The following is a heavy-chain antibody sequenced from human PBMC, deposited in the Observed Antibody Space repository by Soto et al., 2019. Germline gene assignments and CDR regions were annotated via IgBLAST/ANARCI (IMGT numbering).Heavy chain of an antibody. V-gene: IGHV4-4*02. Sequence: QVQLQESGPGLVKPSGTLSLTCAVSSGSISSPNWWSWVRQPPGKGLEWIGEIYHSGSTRYNPSLQSRVTISVDTSKHQFSLRLTSVAAADTAVYYCARQTPYGSVRIYDYWGQGSLVTVSS. CDR3: ARQTPYGSVRIYDY. CDR2: IYHSGST. CDR1: SGSISSPNW. J-gene: IGHJ4*02. D-gene: IGHD3-10*01.